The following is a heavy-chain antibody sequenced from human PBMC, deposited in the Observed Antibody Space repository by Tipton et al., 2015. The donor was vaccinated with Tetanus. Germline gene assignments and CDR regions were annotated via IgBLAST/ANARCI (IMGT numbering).Heavy chain of an antibody. J-gene: IGHJ6*02. CDR1: GFTFSSYA. CDR2: ISYDGSNK. Sequence: SLRLSCAASGFTFSSYAMHWVRQAPGKGLEWVAVISYDGSNKYYADSVKGRFTISRDNSKNTLYLQMNSLRAEDTAVYYCALGECSGGSCAPQYYYYYYGMDVWGQGTTVTVSS. D-gene: IGHD2-15*01. V-gene: IGHV3-30-3*01. CDR3: ALGECSGGSCAPQYYYYYYGMDV.